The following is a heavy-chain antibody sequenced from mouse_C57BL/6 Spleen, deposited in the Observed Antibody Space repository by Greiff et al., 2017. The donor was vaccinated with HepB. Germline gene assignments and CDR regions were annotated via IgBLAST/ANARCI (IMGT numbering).Heavy chain of an antibody. CDR3: VRHRIYYDYDGYFDV. D-gene: IGHD2-4*01. CDR1: GFSFNTYA. J-gene: IGHJ1*03. Sequence: EVNVVESGGGLVQPKGSLKLSCAASGFSFNTYAMNWVRQAPGKGLEWVARIRSKSNNYATYYADSVKDRFTISRDDSESMLYLQMNNLKTEDTAMYYCVRHRIYYDYDGYFDVWGTGTTVTVSS. CDR2: IRSKSNNYAT. V-gene: IGHV10-1*01.